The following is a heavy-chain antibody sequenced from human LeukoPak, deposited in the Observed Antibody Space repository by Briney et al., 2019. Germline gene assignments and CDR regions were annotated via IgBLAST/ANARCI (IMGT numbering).Heavy chain of an antibody. J-gene: IGHJ6*01. CDR3: ASPGYQLLFEFYFRGWVV. CDR1: GYTFTGYY. D-gene: IGHD2-2*01. CDR2: IYPNSGGT. Sequence: ASVKVSCMASGYTFTGYYMHSVPQAPGQGLEWMGWIYPNSGGTNYAQTLQGRVTLTRDTSISTAYMEQNTLRSDDTALYFCASPGYQLLFEFYFRGWVVWAEGTTVSV. V-gene: IGHV1-2*02.